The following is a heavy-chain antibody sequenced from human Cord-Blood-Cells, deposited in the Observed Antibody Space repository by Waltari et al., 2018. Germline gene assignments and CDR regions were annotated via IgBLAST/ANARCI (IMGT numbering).Heavy chain of an antibody. CDR1: GGTVSSDA. CDR3: ARRKYRGYDWGSYGDYYFDY. V-gene: IGHV1-69*06. CDR2: IILIFGTA. D-gene: IGHD5-12*01. J-gene: IGHJ4*02. Sequence: QVQLVQAGAEVKKPVSSVNVSCKASGGTVSSDAISWVRHAPGHGLEWMGGIILIFGTANYAQKSHGRVTITAEKSTSTAYMGLSSLRSEDTAVYYCARRKYRGYDWGSYGDYYFDYWGQGTLVTVSS.